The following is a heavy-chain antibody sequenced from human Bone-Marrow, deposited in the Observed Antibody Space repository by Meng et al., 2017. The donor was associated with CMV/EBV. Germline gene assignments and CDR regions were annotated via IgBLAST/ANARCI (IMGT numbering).Heavy chain of an antibody. Sequence: LSLTCAASGFTFSSYAMSWVRQAPGKGLEWVSAISGSGGSTYYADSVKGRFTISRDNSKNTLYLQMNSLRAEDTAVYYCAKGKGGALGYCSSTSCPEYYFDYWGQGTLVTVSS. CDR2: ISGSGGST. J-gene: IGHJ4*02. CDR1: GFTFSSYA. D-gene: IGHD2-2*01. V-gene: IGHV3-23*01. CDR3: AKGKGGALGYCSSTSCPEYYFDY.